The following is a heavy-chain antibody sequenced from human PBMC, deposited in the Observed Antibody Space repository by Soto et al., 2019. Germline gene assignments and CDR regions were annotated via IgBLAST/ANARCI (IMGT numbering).Heavy chain of an antibody. CDR2: IYWDDDK. D-gene: IGHD4-17*01. J-gene: IGHJ3*02. CDR1: GFSLSTSGVG. CDR3: AHAVYYGDYGGGGDAFDI. Sequence: QITLKESGPTLVKPTQTLTLTCTFSGFSLSTSGVGVGWIRQPPGKALEWLALIYWDDDKRYSPSLKSRLTITKDTSKNRVVLTMTNMDPVDTATYYCAHAVYYGDYGGGGDAFDIWGQGTMVTVSS. V-gene: IGHV2-5*02.